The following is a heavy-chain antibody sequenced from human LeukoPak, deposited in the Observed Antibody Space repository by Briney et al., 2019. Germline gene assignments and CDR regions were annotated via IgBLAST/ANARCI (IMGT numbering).Heavy chain of an antibody. V-gene: IGHV1-2*02. J-gene: IGHJ4*02. CDR2: INPNSGGT. D-gene: IGHD1-1*01. CDR1: GYTFTGCY. CDR3: ARDLSSTPNWELDH. Sequence: ASVKVSCKASGYTFTGCYMHWVRQAPGQGLEWMGWINPNSGGTNYAQKFQGRVTMTRDTFVSTAYMEVSGLTSDDTAMYYCARDLSSTPNWELDHWGQGTLVTVSS.